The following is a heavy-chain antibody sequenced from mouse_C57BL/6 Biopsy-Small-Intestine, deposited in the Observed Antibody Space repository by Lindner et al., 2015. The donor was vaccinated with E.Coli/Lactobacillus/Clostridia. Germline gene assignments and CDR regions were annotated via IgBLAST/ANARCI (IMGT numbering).Heavy chain of an antibody. CDR3: ARRGYYGNYVRYYFDY. CDR2: INPNNGGT. J-gene: IGHJ2*01. CDR1: GYTFTDYN. V-gene: IGHV1-18*01. D-gene: IGHD2-1*01. Sequence: VQLQESGPELVKPGASVKIPCKASGYTFTDYNMDWVKQSHGKSLEWIGDINPNNGGTIYNQKFKGKATLTVDKSSSTAYMELRSLTSEDTAVYYCARRGYYGNYVRYYFDYWGQGTTLTVSS.